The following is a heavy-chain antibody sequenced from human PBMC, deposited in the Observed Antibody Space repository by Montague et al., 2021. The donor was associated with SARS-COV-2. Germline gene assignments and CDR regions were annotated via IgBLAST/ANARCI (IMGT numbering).Heavy chain of an antibody. J-gene: IGHJ6*02. Sequence: SLRLSCAASGFAFSSYSMNWVRQAPVKGLEWVSSISSSIYIYYAXAVXGRFTISRDNAKNSLYLQMNSLRAEDTAVYYCASELHPNYYYGMDVWGQGTTVTVSS. CDR3: ASELHPNYYYGMDV. CDR1: GFAFSSYS. CDR2: ISSSIYI. D-gene: IGHD4-11*01. V-gene: IGHV3-21*01.